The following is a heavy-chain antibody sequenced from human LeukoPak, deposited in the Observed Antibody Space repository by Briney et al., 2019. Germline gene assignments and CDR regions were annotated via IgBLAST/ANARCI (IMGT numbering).Heavy chain of an antibody. V-gene: IGHV3-64D*09. J-gene: IGHJ4*02. D-gene: IGHD5-18*01. CDR1: GFTFSGYA. CDR3: VKDPGYGTKYYFDY. Sequence: GGSLRLSCSASGFTFSGYAMHWVRQAPGKGLEYVSAISSNGGSTYYADSVKGRFTISRDNSKNTLYLQMSSLRAEDTAVYYCVKDPGYGTKYYFDYWGQGTLVTVSS. CDR2: ISSNGGST.